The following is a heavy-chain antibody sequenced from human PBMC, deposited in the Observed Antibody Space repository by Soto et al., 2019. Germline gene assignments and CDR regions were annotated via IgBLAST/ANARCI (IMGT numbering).Heavy chain of an antibody. J-gene: IGHJ3*02. D-gene: IGHD2-8*01. CDR3: AKARTRSYADALDI. V-gene: IGHV3-23*01. CDR1: GFTFSNYA. CDR2: ISASGGST. Sequence: EVQLLESGGGLVQPGGSLRLSCAASGFTFSNYAMNWVRQAPGKGLEWVSSISASGGSTYYADSVRGRFTISRDNSKNTLCVQANSLRAGDTAVYYCAKARTRSYADALDIWGQGTLVTVSS.